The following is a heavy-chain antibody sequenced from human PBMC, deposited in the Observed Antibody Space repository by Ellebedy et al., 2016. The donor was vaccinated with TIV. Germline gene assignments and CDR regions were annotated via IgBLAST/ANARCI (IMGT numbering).Heavy chain of an antibody. CDR3: ARQVVGAYYYYYGMDV. J-gene: IGHJ6*02. CDR1: GGSFSGYY. CDR2: INHSGST. Sequence: MPSETLSPTCHVPGGSFSGYYWSWILQPPGKGLDWTGEINHSGSTNYHPSLKSRVTISVDTSKNQFSLKLSSVTAADTAVYYCARQVVGAYYYYYGMDVWGQGTTVTVSS. V-gene: IGHV4-34*01. D-gene: IGHD1-26*01.